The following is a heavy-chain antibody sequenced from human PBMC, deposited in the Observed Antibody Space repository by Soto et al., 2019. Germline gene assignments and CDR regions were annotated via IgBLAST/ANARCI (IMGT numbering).Heavy chain of an antibody. V-gene: IGHV1-18*01. J-gene: IGHJ4*02. CDR1: GYGFTTYG. D-gene: IGHD6-6*01. CDR2: ISAHNGNT. Sequence: QVHLVQSGAEVKKPGASVKVSCKGSGYGFTTYGSTWVRQAPGQGLERMAWISAHNGNTNYAQKLQGRVTVSRDTSTSAAYMELRSLRSDDTAVYYCARGRDGDYWGQGALVTVSS. CDR3: ARGRDGDY.